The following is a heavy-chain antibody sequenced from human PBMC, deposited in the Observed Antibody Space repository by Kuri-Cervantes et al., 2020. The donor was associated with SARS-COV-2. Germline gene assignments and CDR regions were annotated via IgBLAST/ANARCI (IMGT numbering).Heavy chain of an antibody. Sequence: ESLKISCTVSGGSISNYGYYWSWIRQPAGKGLEWIGFIYASGGTSYNASLKSRVTISVDTSKNQFSLKLSSVTAADTAVYYCARGYGSTFMDVWGKGTTVTVSS. CDR3: ARGYGSTFMDV. V-gene: IGHV4-61*10. D-gene: IGHD2-2*01. CDR1: GGSISNYGYY. CDR2: IYASGGT. J-gene: IGHJ6*03.